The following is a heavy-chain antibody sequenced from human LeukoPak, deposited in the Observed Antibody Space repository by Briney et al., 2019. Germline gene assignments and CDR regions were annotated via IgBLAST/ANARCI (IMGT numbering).Heavy chain of an antibody. CDR2: IKQDGSEK. J-gene: IGHJ6*02. CDR3: ASFNYYYGMDV. CDR1: GFTFSTYS. Sequence: PGGSLRLSCAASGFTFSTYSMSWVRQAPGKGLEWVANIKQDGSEKYYVDSVKGRFTISRDNAKNSLYLQMNSLRAEDTAVYYCASFNYYYGMDVWGQGTTVTVSS. V-gene: IGHV3-7*01.